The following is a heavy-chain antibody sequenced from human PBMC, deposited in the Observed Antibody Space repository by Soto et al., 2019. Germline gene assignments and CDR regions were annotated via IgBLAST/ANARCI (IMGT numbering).Heavy chain of an antibody. V-gene: IGHV2-70*11. Sequence: SGPTLVNPTQTLTLTCTFSGFSLSTSGMCVSWIRQPPGKALEWLARIDWDDDKYYSTSLKTRLTISKDTSKNQVVLTMTNMDPVDTATYYCARDIFGVVIEAFDIWGQGTMVTVSS. CDR1: GFSLSTSGMC. CDR2: IDWDDDK. CDR3: ARDIFGVVIEAFDI. D-gene: IGHD3-3*01. J-gene: IGHJ3*02.